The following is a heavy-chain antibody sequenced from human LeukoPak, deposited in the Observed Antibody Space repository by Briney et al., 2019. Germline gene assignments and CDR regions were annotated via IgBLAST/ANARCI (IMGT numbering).Heavy chain of an antibody. J-gene: IGHJ4*02. CDR1: GGSFSGYY. CDR3: ASNLGGSYLDY. V-gene: IGHV4-34*01. Sequence: SETLSLTCAVYGGSFSGYYWIWIRQPPGKGLEWIGEINHSGRTSYNPSLKSRVTISVGTSKNQFSLKLSSVTAAETAVYYCASNLGGSYLDYWGQGTLVTVSS. CDR2: INHSGRT. D-gene: IGHD1-26*01.